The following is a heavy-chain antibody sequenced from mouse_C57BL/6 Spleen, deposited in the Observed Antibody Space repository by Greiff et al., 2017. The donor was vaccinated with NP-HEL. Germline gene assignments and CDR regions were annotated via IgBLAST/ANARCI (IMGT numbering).Heavy chain of an antibody. V-gene: IGHV5-17*01. D-gene: IGHD4-1*01. Sequence: DVHLVESGGGLVKPGGSLTLSCAASGFTFSDYGMHWVRQAPEKGLEWVAYISSGSSTIYYADTVKGRFTISRDNAKNTLFLQMTSLRSEDTAMYYCARGNWADYWGQGTTLTVSS. CDR2: ISSGSSTI. J-gene: IGHJ2*01. CDR1: GFTFSDYG. CDR3: ARGNWADY.